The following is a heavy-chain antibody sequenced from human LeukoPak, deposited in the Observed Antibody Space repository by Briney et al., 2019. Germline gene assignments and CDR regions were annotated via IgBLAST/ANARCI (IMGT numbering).Heavy chain of an antibody. D-gene: IGHD4-17*01. J-gene: IGHJ4*02. CDR3: TAQGGSGDLRY. CDR2: IKRIIDGGTT. Sequence: AGGSLRLSCAASGSTFSNTWMNWVRQAPGKGLELVGRIKRIIDGGTTDYAAPVKGRFTVSRDDSINTLYLQMSSLKTEDTAVYYCTAQGGSGDLRYWGQGTLVTVSS. V-gene: IGHV3-15*01. CDR1: GSTFSNTW.